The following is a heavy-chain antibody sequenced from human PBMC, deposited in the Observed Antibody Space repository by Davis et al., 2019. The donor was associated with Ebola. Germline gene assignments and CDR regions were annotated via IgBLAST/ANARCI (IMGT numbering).Heavy chain of an antibody. J-gene: IGHJ4*02. CDR2: IRQDGSQK. Sequence: GGSLRLSCAASRFTFSSYAMTWVRQAPGKGLEWVANIRQDGSQKYYVDSVKGRFTISRDNAKNSLFLQMNSLRAEDTAVYYCARGNYGDYIGKSGGILDYWGQGTLVTVSS. D-gene: IGHD4-17*01. CDR1: RFTFSSYA. V-gene: IGHV3-7*01. CDR3: ARGNYGDYIGKSGGILDY.